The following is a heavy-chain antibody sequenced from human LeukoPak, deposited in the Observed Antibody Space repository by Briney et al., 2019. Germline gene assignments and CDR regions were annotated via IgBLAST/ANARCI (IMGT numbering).Heavy chain of an antibody. J-gene: IGHJ6*02. V-gene: IGHV3-23*01. D-gene: IGHD2-2*01. CDR3: AKDQAFQFRTTTSCPSYYYSSYGIDV. CDR1: GFTFTSHA. CDR2: FSGNAGTR. Sequence: GGSLRLSCVASGFTFTSHAMSWVRQAPGKGLEWVSSFSGNAGTRYYADSVKGRFSISRDNSKNTVYLQMNSLRAEDTAMYYCAKDQAFQFRTTTSCPSYYYSSYGIDVWGQGTMVTVSS.